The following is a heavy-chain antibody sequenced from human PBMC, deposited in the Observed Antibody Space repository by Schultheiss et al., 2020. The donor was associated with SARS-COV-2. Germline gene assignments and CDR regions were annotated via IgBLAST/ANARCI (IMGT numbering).Heavy chain of an antibody. CDR1: GFTFSSYA. D-gene: IGHD6-13*01. CDR3: ASAPYSSSNYYFDY. V-gene: IGHV3-23*01. CDR2: ISGSGGST. J-gene: IGHJ4*02. Sequence: GGSLRLSCAASGFTFSSYAMSWVRQAPGKGLEWVSAISGSGGSTYYADSVKGRFTISRDNSKNTLYLQMNSLRAEDTAVYYCASAPYSSSNYYFDYWGQGTLVTVSS.